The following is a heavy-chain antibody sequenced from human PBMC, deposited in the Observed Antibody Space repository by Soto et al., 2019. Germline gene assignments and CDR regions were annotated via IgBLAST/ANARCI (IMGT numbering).Heavy chain of an antibody. J-gene: IGHJ6*02. CDR1: GGSISSRSYY. D-gene: IGHD2-15*01. CDR3: ARHMTYCSGGSCYSVYYYGMDV. V-gene: IGHV4-39*01. Sequence: SETLSLTSTVSGGSISSRSYYWGWIRQPPGKGLEWIGSIYYSGSTYYNPSLKSRVTISVDTSKNQFSLKLSSVTAADTAVYYCARHMTYCSGGSCYSVYYYGMDVWGQGTTVTVSS. CDR2: IYYSGST.